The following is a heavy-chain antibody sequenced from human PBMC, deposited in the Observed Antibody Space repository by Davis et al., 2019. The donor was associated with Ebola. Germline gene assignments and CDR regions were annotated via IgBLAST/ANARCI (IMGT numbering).Heavy chain of an antibody. CDR3: ATCGFCVSSSGIDY. D-gene: IGHD6-19*01. CDR2: ISGAGYNT. CDR1: GFTFSRYS. Sequence: GESLKISCEASGFTFSRYSMNWVRQGPGQGLEWVSGISGAGYNTYHADSVKGRFTISRDNSKNTLYLQMNSLSADDTAVYYCATCGFCVSSSGIDYRGQGTLVTVSS. V-gene: IGHV3-23*01. J-gene: IGHJ4*02.